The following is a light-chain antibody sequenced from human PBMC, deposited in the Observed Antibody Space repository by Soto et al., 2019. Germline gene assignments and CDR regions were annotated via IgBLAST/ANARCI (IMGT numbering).Light chain of an antibody. Sequence: DIQMTQSPSSLSASVGDSLTITCRASQSISKWLAWHQQKPGKAPKLMMYEASRLESGVPSRFSGSGSGTDFTLTLRSLQPDDFANYYCQQYNSYYPWTFGQGTKVDIK. CDR1: QSISKW. CDR3: QQYNSYYPWT. CDR2: EAS. V-gene: IGKV1-5*01. J-gene: IGKJ1*01.